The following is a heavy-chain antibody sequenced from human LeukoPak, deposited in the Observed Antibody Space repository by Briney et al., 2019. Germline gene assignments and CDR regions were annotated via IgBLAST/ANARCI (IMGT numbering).Heavy chain of an antibody. V-gene: IGHV4-61*02. Sequence: SETLFLTCTVSGGSISSGSYYWSWIRQPAGKGLEWIGRIYTSGSTNYNPSLKSRVTISVDTSKNQFSLKLSSVTAADTAVYYCARGAYDFWSGSPGWFDPWGQGTLVTVSS. J-gene: IGHJ5*02. CDR1: GGSISSGSYY. CDR2: IYTSGST. D-gene: IGHD3-3*01. CDR3: ARGAYDFWSGSPGWFDP.